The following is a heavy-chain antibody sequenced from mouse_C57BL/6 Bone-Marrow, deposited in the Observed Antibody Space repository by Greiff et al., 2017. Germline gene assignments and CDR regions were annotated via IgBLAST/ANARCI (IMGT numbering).Heavy chain of an antibody. CDR3: ALIYDGYWYFDV. CDR2: INPNYGTN. J-gene: IGHJ1*03. CDR1: GYSFTDYN. D-gene: IGHD2-3*01. V-gene: IGHV1-39*01. Sequence: SGPELVKPGASVKISCKASGYSFTDYNMNWVKQGNGKSLEWIGVINPNYGTNSYNQKFKGKATLTVDKASSTAYMQLNSLTSEDSAVYYCALIYDGYWYFDVWGTGTTVTVSS.